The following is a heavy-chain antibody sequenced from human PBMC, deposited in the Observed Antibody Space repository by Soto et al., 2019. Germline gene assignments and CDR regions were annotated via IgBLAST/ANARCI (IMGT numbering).Heavy chain of an antibody. CDR1: GGSISRNNYC. D-gene: IGHD4-17*01. Sequence: PXETLSLTCSVSGGSISRNNYCWGWIRQPPGKGLEWIGSLYYSGSTYYNPSLKGRVTISVDTSKNQFSLRLSSVTAADTAVYYCASFYGDYVSYWGQGPLVTVSS. V-gene: IGHV4-39*01. CDR3: ASFYGDYVSY. CDR2: LYYSGST. J-gene: IGHJ4*02.